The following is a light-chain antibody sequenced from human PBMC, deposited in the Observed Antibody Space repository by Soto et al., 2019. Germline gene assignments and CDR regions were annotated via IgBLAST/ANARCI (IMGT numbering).Light chain of an antibody. J-gene: IGKJ1*01. Sequence: EIVLTQSPATLSLSPGERATLSCRASQSLSGTLAWFQHKPGQPPRLLIYVASNRATGIPARFSASGSGTDFTLTISSLETEDFAVYYCQQRTLWPRTFGPGTKVEIK. CDR2: VAS. V-gene: IGKV3-11*01. CDR3: QQRTLWPRT. CDR1: QSLSGT.